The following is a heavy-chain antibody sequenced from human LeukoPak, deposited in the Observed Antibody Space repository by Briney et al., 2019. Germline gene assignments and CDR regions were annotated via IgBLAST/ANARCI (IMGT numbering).Heavy chain of an antibody. J-gene: IGHJ4*02. Sequence: GGSLRLSCAASGFTFSSYWMSWVRQAPGKGLEWVSGISGSGGTTYYADSVKGRFTISRDNSKNTLYLQMNSLRAEDTAVYYCAKDLRRRYYDSSGYYPTFDYWGQGTLVTVSS. D-gene: IGHD3-22*01. CDR1: GFTFSSYW. V-gene: IGHV3-23*01. CDR3: AKDLRRRYYDSSGYYPTFDY. CDR2: ISGSGGTT.